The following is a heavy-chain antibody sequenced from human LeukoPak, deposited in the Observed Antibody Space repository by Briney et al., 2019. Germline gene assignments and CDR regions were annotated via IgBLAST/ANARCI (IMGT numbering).Heavy chain of an antibody. Sequence: ASVKVSCKASGGTLSSYAISWVRQAPGQGLEWMGGIIPIFGTANYAQKFQGRVTITADESTSTAYMELSSLRSEDTAVYYCARNIAAAGRVVPYYYMDVWGKGTTVTISS. D-gene: IGHD6-13*01. J-gene: IGHJ6*03. CDR3: ARNIAAAGRVVPYYYMDV. CDR2: IIPIFGTA. CDR1: GGTLSSYA. V-gene: IGHV1-69*13.